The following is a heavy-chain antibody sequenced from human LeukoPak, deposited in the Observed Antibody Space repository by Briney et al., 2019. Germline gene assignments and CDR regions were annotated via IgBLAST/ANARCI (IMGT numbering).Heavy chain of an antibody. CDR1: GGSFSGYY. J-gene: IGHJ4*02. CDR3: ARVGLRYYGSGRGPFDY. Sequence: LETLSLTCAVYGGSFSGYYWSWIRQPPGKGLEWSGEINHSGSTNYNPSLKSRVTISVDTSKNQFSLKLSSVTAADTAVYYCARVGLRYYGSGRGPFDYCGQGTLVTVSS. CDR2: INHSGST. D-gene: IGHD3-10*01. V-gene: IGHV4-34*01.